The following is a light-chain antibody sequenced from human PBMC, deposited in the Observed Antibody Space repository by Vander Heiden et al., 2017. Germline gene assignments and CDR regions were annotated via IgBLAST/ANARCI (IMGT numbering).Light chain of an antibody. V-gene: IGKV3-15*01. CDR1: QSISSH. J-gene: IGKJ4*01. Sequence: EIVMTQSPATLSVSPGERVTLSCRASQSISSHLAWYQQKPGQAPRLLIYGAFIRASGIPTSFSGGGSGTDFTLTINTLQSEDFAVYYCQQDDNWPLTFGGGTKVEIK. CDR2: GAF. CDR3: QQDDNWPLT.